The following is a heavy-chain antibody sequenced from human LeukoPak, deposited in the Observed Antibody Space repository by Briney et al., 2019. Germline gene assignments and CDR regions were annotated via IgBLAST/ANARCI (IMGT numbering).Heavy chain of an antibody. CDR2: INPNSGGT. CDR1: GGTFSSYA. CDR3: ARDKITIFGVVNTFDI. Sequence: ASVKVSCKASGGTFSSYAISWVRQAPGQGLEWMGWINPNSGGTNYAQKFQGRVTMTRDTSISTAYMELSRLRSDDTAVYYCARDKITIFGVVNTFDIWGQGTMVTVSS. D-gene: IGHD3-3*01. J-gene: IGHJ3*02. V-gene: IGHV1-2*02.